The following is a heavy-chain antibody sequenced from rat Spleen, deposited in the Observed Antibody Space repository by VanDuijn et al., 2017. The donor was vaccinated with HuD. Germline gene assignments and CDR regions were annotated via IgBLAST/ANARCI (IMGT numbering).Heavy chain of an antibody. CDR3: VRHRDYYNSYVYAFDY. J-gene: IGHJ2*01. CDR1: GFTFSDYY. V-gene: IGHV5-29*01. Sequence: EVQLVESDGGLVRPGRSLKLSCAASGFTFSDYYMAWVRQAPTEGLEWVATFSYDGRTTYYRDSVKGRFTISRDNAKSTLYLQMDSLRSEDTATYYFVRHRDYYNSYVYAFDYGGQGVMVTVSS. CDR2: FSYDGRTT. D-gene: IGHD1-2*01.